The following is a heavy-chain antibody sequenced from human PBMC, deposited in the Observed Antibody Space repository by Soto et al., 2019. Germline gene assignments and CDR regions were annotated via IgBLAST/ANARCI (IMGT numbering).Heavy chain of an antibody. CDR2: IKQDGSEK. CDR3: ARNSSSWLSG. Sequence: EVQLLESGGGLVQPGGSLRLSCAASGFTFSSYAMSWVRQAPGKGLEWVANIKQDGSEKYYVDSVKGRFTISRDNAKNSLYLQMNSLRAEDTAVYYCARNSSSWLSGWGQGTLVTVSS. J-gene: IGHJ4*02. CDR1: GFTFSSYA. D-gene: IGHD6-13*01. V-gene: IGHV3-7*03.